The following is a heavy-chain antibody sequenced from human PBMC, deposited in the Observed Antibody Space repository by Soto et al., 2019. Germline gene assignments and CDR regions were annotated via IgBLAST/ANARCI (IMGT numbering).Heavy chain of an antibody. CDR3: ARVKLQWLYYFDY. V-gene: IGHV6-1*01. Sequence: PSQTLSLTCAISGDSVSSNSAAWNWSRQSPSRGLEWLGRTYYRSKWYNDYAVSVKSRITINPDTSKNQFSLQRNSVTPEDTAVYYCARVKLQWLYYFDYWGQGTLVTVSS. D-gene: IGHD6-19*01. CDR1: GDSVSSNSAA. CDR2: TYYRSKWYN. J-gene: IGHJ4*02.